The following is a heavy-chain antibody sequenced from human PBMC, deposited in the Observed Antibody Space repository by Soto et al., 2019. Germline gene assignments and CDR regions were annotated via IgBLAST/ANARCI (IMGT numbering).Heavy chain of an antibody. J-gene: IGHJ4*02. CDR1: GFTVSSNY. Sequence: EVQLVESGGGLVQPGGSLRLSCAASGFTVSSNYMIWVRQAPGKGLEWVSVIYSGGSTYYADSVKGRFTISTHNSKNTLYFQMNSLRAEDTAVHYCAATGLGYWGQGTLVTVSS. D-gene: IGHD4-17*01. V-gene: IGHV3-53*04. CDR3: AATGLGY. CDR2: IYSGGST.